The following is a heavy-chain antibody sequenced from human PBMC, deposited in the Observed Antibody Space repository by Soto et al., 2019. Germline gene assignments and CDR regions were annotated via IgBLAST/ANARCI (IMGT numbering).Heavy chain of an antibody. CDR2: ISAYNGNT. V-gene: IGHV1-18*01. D-gene: IGHD3-10*01. CDR3: ARVPXVYPGSYYYYYGMDV. J-gene: IGHJ6*02. CDR1: GYTFTSYG. Sequence: GASVKVSCKASGYTFTSYGISWVRQAPGHGLEWMGWISAYNGNTNYAQKLQGRVTMTTDTATSTAYMELRSLRSDDTAVYYCARVPXVYPGSYYYYYGMDVWGQGTTVTVSS.